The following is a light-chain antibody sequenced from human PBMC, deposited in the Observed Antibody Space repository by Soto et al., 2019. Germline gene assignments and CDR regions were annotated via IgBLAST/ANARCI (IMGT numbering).Light chain of an antibody. CDR1: QTIGRNY. CDR2: GTS. J-gene: IGKJ4*01. V-gene: IGKV3-20*01. CDR3: QQYANSPLLT. Sequence: EIVLTQSPGTLSLSPGETATLSCRASQTIGRNYLAWYQQKPGQAPRLLIFGTSTRATGIPDRFSGSGSGTDFTLSISRLEPEDFAVYYCQQYANSPLLTVGGGTKVDIK.